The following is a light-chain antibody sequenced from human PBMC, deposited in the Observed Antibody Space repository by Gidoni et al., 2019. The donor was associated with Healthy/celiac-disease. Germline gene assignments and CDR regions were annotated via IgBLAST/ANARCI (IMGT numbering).Light chain of an antibody. CDR3: QQSYSTLGLT. CDR1: QSISSY. Sequence: DIQMTQSTSSLSASVGDRVTITCRASQSISSYLNWYQQKPGKAPKLLIYAASRLQSGAPSRFSGSGSGTDFTLTISSLQPEDFATYYCQQSYSTLGLTFGGGTKVEIK. V-gene: IGKV1-39*01. J-gene: IGKJ4*01. CDR2: AAS.